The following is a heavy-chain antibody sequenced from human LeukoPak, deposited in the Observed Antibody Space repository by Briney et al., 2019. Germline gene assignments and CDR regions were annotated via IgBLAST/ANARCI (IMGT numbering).Heavy chain of an antibody. J-gene: IGHJ4*02. V-gene: IGHV4-31*03. D-gene: IGHD6-19*01. CDR2: IFYSGGT. CDR1: GGSISSGGYY. Sequence: SQTLSLTCTVSGGSISSGGYYWSWIRQHPGKGLEWIGYIFYSGGTYYNPSLNSRVSISVDTSENQFSLKLSSVTAADTAVYFCARGVAVTGAFDYWGQGTLVTVSS. CDR3: ARGVAVTGAFDY.